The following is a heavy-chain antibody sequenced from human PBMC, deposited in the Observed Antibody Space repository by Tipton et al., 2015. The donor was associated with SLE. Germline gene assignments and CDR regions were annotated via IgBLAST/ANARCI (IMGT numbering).Heavy chain of an antibody. CDR1: GGSIRTYY. Sequence: TLSLTCSVSGGSIRTYYWSWIRQPPGKGLEWIGSIYHLGSTNYNPSLKRRVTISVDTSKNQFSLNLTSVTAADTAVYFCARGGDSGDFDIWGRGTMVTVSS. D-gene: IGHD2-21*02. V-gene: IGHV4-59*01. CDR2: IYHLGST. J-gene: IGHJ3*02. CDR3: ARGGDSGDFDI.